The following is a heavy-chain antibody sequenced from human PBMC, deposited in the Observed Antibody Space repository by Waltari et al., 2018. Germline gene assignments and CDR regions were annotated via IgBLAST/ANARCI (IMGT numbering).Heavy chain of an antibody. CDR3: AKDAFGNTYLDF. CDR2: IWFDGSDK. V-gene: IGHV3-30*02. CDR1: GFTFSNFG. D-gene: IGHD2-2*02. Sequence: QVNLVESGGGVVQPGGSLRLSCKTSGFTFSNFGMHWVRQAPGKGLVWVALIWFDGSDKFYADSVRGRFTISRDNSARTLYLDMDSLRLDDTAMYYCAKDAFGNTYLDFWGQGTLVTVSS. J-gene: IGHJ4*02.